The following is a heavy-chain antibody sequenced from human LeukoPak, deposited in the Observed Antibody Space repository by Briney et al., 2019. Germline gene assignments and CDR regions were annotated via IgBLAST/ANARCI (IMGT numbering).Heavy chain of an antibody. V-gene: IGHV4-39*01. CDR1: GASISSTTYY. D-gene: IGHD6-13*01. Sequence: PSETLSLTCTVSGASISSTTYYWGWIRQPPRKGLEWIASIYYSGSTYYNPSLKSRVTISVDTSKNQFSLKLSSVTAADTAVYYCARSWFSTGPADYWGQGTLVTVSS. CDR3: ARSWFSTGPADY. CDR2: IYYSGST. J-gene: IGHJ4*02.